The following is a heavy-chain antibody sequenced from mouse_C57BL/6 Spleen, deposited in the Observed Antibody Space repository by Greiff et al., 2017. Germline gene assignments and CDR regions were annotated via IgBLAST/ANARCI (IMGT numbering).Heavy chain of an antibody. CDR1: GYTFTSYW. D-gene: IGHD2-4*01. Sequence: VQLQQPGAELVKPGASVKLSCKASGYTFTSYWMHWVKQRPGQGLEWIGMIHPNSGSTNYNEKFKSKATLTVDKSSSTAYMQLSSLTSEDTAIYYCAREGFDYDVFDYWGQGTTLTVSS. V-gene: IGHV1-64*01. J-gene: IGHJ2*01. CDR3: AREGFDYDVFDY. CDR2: IHPNSGST.